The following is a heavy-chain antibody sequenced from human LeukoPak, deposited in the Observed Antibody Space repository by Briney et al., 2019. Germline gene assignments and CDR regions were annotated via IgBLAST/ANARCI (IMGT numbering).Heavy chain of an antibody. CDR3: ARVKWLPSNYYYYYGMGV. CDR2: ISSSSSYI. V-gene: IGHV3-21*01. D-gene: IGHD5-12*01. J-gene: IGHJ6*04. Sequence: GGSLRLSCAASGFTFSSYSMNWVRQAPGKGLEWVSSISSSSSYIYYADSVKGRFTISRDNAKNSLYLQMNSLRAEDTAVYYCARVKWLPSNYYYYYGMGVWGKGTTVTVSS. CDR1: GFTFSSYS.